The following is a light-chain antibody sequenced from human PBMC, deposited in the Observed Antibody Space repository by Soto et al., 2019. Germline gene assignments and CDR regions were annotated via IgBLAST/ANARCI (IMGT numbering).Light chain of an antibody. V-gene: IGLV8-61*01. CDR3: VLYMGSGLLV. J-gene: IGLJ3*02. Sequence: QTVVTQEPSFSVSPGGTVTLTCGLSSGSVSTSYYPSRYQQTPGQAPRTLIYSTNTRSSGVPDRFSGSILGNKAALTITGAQADDESDYYCVLYMGSGLLVFGGGTKLTVL. CDR2: STN. CDR1: SGSVSTSYY.